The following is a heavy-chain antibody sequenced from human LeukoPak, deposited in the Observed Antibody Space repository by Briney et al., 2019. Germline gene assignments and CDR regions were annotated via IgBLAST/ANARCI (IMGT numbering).Heavy chain of an antibody. D-gene: IGHD3-3*01. CDR2: ISYDGSNK. CDR1: GFTFSSYG. J-gene: IGHJ4*02. V-gene: IGHV3-30*18. CDR3: AKGKYDFWSGYYPFDY. Sequence: PGRSLRLSCAAPGFTFSSYGMHWVRQAPGKGLEWVAVISYDGSNKYYADSVKGRFTISRDNSKNTLYLQMNSLRAEDTAVYYCAKGKYDFWSGYYPFDYWGQGTLVTVSS.